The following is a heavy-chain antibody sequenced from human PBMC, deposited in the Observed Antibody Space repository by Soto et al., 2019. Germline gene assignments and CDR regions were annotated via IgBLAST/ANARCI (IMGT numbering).Heavy chain of an antibody. CDR3: ARDLIAADGGRLNYNWFDP. CDR1: GGSISSSSYY. J-gene: IGHJ5*02. Sequence: QLQLQESGPGLVKPSETLSLTCTVSGGSISSSSYYWGWIRQPPGKGLEWIGSIYYSGSTYYNPSLKSRVTISVDTSKPQCSLEMGSVTAADTAVYYCARDLIAADGGRLNYNWFDPWGQGTLVTVSS. CDR2: IYYSGST. V-gene: IGHV4-39*02. D-gene: IGHD6-13*01.